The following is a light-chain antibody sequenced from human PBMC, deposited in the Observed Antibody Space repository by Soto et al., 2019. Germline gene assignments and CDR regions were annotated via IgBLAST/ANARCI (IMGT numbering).Light chain of an antibody. CDR3: QQYHDWPRT. J-gene: IGKJ1*01. V-gene: IGKV3-15*01. CDR1: QTVSRN. Sequence: IVLTQSPAIMSVSPGERATLSFRASQTVSRNLAWYQQKPGQPPRLLIYSASTRATDIPSRFSGSGSGTELTLTISSLQPEDAGVYYCQQYHDWPRTFGQGTKVDI. CDR2: SAS.